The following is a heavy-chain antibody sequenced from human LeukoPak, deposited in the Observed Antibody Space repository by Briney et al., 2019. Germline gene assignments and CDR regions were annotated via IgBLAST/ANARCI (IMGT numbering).Heavy chain of an antibody. J-gene: IGHJ4*02. CDR3: ARDLDYYGSGLDY. V-gene: IGHV3-33*01. Sequence: GGSLRLPCAASGFTFSGYGMHWVRQAPGKGLEWVAVIWYDGSNKYYADSVKGRFTISRDNSKNTLYLQMNSLRAEDTAVYYCARDLDYYGSGLDYWGQGTLVTVSS. CDR2: IWYDGSNK. D-gene: IGHD3-10*01. CDR1: GFTFSGYG.